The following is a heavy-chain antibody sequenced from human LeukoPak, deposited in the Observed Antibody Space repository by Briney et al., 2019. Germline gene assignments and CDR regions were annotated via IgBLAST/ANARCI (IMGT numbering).Heavy chain of an antibody. CDR2: IYGGDSS. D-gene: IGHD2-15*01. CDR1: GFTFSSYS. V-gene: IGHV3-53*01. J-gene: IGHJ4*02. CDR3: ATLYGGQRADGY. Sequence: GGSLRLSCAASGFTFSSYSMNWVRQAPGKGLEWVSSIYGGDSSEYAGSVKGRFTISRDNSKNTLYLHMNSLRTEDTAVYYCATLYGGQRADGYWGQGTLVTVSS.